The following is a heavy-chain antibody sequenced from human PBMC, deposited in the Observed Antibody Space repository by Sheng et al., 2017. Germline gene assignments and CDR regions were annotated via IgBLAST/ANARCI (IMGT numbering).Heavy chain of an antibody. CDR2: IIPIFGTA. CDR3: ARGRGIGSGWYNWFDP. CDR1: GGTFSSYA. Sequence: QVQLVQSGAEVKKPGSSVKVSCKASGGTFSSYAISWVRQAPGQGLEWMGGIIPIFGTANYAQKFQGRVTITADESTSTAYMELSSLRSEDTAVYYCARGRGIGSGWYNWFDPLGPGNPWSPSPQ. V-gene: IGHV1-69*01. J-gene: IGHJ5*02. D-gene: IGHD6-19*01.